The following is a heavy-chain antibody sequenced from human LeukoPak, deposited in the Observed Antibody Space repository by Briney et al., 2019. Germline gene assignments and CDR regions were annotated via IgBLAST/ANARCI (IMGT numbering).Heavy chain of an antibody. CDR1: GFSFSSYS. Sequence: GGSLRLSCAASGFSFSSYSMSWVRQAPGEGLEWVSAIIAGVGSTYYADSVKGRFTISRDNSKNTLYLQMNSLRAEDTAVYYCAKSLTGTTREHYFDYWGQGTLVTVSS. CDR3: AKSLTGTTREHYFDY. CDR2: IIAGVGST. V-gene: IGHV3-23*01. D-gene: IGHD1-7*01. J-gene: IGHJ4*02.